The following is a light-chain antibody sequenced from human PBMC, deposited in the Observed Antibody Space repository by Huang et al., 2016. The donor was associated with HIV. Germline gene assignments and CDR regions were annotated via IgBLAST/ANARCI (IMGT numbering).Light chain of an antibody. Sequence: EIVLTQSPVTLSLSPGDRATLSCRASQSIGTYLAWYQQKSGQAPRLLSYDVSNRAAGVPARVSASGSETDFTLTIASLDPDDFAIYHCQQRSKWPLTFGGGTKVEMK. CDR3: QQRSKWPLT. V-gene: IGKV3-11*01. J-gene: IGKJ4*01. CDR1: QSIGTY. CDR2: DVS.